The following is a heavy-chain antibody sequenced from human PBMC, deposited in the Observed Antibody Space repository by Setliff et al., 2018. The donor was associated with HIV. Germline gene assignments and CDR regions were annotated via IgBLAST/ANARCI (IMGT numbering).Heavy chain of an antibody. J-gene: IGHJ4*02. D-gene: IGHD3-16*01. Sequence: GGSLRLSCGASGFTFSDIEMNWVRQAPGKGLEWVSYITSSGDAIYYADSVKGRFTISRDNAKNSVYLQMHSLRVEDTAVYYCAAVPWGHSSLIIDHWGQGTPVTVSS. CDR2: ITSSGDAI. V-gene: IGHV3-48*03. CDR1: GFTFSDIE. CDR3: AAVPWGHSSLIIDH.